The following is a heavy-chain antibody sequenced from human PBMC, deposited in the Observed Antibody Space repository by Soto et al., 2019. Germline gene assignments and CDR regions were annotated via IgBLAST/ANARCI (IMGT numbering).Heavy chain of an antibody. D-gene: IGHD3-10*01. Sequence: PGGSLRLPCAASGFTFSSYGMQWVRQAPGKGLEWVAVIWYDGSNKYYADSVKGRFTISRDNSKNTLYLQMNSLRAEDTAVYYCARDRGGSSGSYYRNYYYYGMDVWGQGTTVTVSS. J-gene: IGHJ6*02. CDR2: IWYDGSNK. V-gene: IGHV3-33*01. CDR3: ARDRGGSSGSYYRNYYYYGMDV. CDR1: GFTFSSYG.